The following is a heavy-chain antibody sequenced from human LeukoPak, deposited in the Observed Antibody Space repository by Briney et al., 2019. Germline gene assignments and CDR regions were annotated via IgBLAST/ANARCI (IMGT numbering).Heavy chain of an antibody. CDR1: GFTFDDYG. V-gene: IGHV3-20*04. CDR2: INWNAANT. J-gene: IGHJ4*02. Sequence: GGSLRLSCAASGFTFDDYGMSWVRQAAGKGLEWVSGINWNAANTGYADSVKGRFTISRDNAKNSLYLQMDSLRDEDTAVYYCASLDTAHPSGVHWGQGTLVTVSS. D-gene: IGHD5-18*01. CDR3: ASLDTAHPSGVH.